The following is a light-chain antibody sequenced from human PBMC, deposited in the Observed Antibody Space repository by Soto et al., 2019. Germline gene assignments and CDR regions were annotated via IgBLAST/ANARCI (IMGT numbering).Light chain of an antibody. Sequence: QSVLTQPPSASGTPGQRVTISCSGSRSNIGSNTANWYQQLPGTAPKLLIYRSDERPSGVPDRFSGSKSGTSASLAISGLQSEDEADYYCAAWDDSLNGYVFGTGTKLTLL. J-gene: IGLJ1*01. CDR3: AAWDDSLNGYV. V-gene: IGLV1-44*01. CDR1: RSNIGSNT. CDR2: RSD.